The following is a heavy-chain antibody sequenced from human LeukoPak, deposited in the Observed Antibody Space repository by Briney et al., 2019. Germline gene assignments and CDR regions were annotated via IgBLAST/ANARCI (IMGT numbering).Heavy chain of an antibody. D-gene: IGHD6-13*01. V-gene: IGHV4-34*01. CDR1: GGSFSGYY. CDR2: INHSGST. CDR3: ARQSSSWYKGAFDI. Sequence: SETLSLTCAVYGGSFSGYYWSWIRQPPGKGLEWIGEINHSGSTNYNPSLKSRVTISVDTSKNQFSLKLGSVTAADTAVYYCARQSSSWYKGAFDIWGQGTMVTVSS. J-gene: IGHJ3*02.